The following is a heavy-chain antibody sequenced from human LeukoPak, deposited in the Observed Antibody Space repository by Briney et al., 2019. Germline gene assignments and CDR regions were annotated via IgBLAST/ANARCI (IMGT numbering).Heavy chain of an antibody. Sequence: PGRSLRLSCAASGFTFSSYGMHWVRQAPGKGLEWVAVIWYDGSNKYYADSVKGRFTISRDNSKNTLYLQTNSLRAEDTAVYYCAREFVVVVPAVQYYYYYYMDVWGKGTTVTVSS. CDR3: AREFVVVVPAVQYYYYYYMDV. J-gene: IGHJ6*03. CDR1: GFTFSSYG. D-gene: IGHD2-2*01. CDR2: IWYDGSNK. V-gene: IGHV3-33*01.